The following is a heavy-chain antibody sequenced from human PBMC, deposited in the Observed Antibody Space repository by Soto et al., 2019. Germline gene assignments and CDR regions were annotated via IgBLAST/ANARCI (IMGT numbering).Heavy chain of an antibody. CDR1: GFTFSSYG. CDR3: ARDPVVSSGWVRGMDV. Sequence: QVQLVESGGGVVQPGRSLRLSCAASGFTFSSYGMHWVRQAPGKGLEWVAAIWHDGSNKYYADSVKGRFTIFRDNSKNTLNLQMNSLRAEDTAVYYCARDPVVSSGWVRGMDVWGQGTTVTVSS. V-gene: IGHV3-33*01. D-gene: IGHD6-19*01. J-gene: IGHJ6*01. CDR2: IWHDGSNK.